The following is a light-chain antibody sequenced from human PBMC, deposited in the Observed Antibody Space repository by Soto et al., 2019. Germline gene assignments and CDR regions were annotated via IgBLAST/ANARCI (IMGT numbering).Light chain of an antibody. CDR2: EVT. CDR1: SSDVGDYKY. J-gene: IGLJ1*01. Sequence: QSALTQPASVSASPGQSITISCTGTSSDVGDYKYVSWYQQHPGKAPQLMIYEVTSRPSGVSNRFSGSTSGNTASLTISGLQDEDEAAYYCCSLTTSHTYVFGSGTKLTVL. CDR3: CSLTTSHTYV. V-gene: IGLV2-14*01.